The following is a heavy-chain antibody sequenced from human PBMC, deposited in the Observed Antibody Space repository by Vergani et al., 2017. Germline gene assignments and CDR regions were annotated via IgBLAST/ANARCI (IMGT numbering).Heavy chain of an antibody. CDR1: GFTFSSYD. Sequence: EVQLVESGGGLVQPGGSLRLSCAASGFTFSSYDMHWVRQATGKGLEWVSAIGTAGDTYYPGSVKGRFTISRENAKNSLYLQMNSLRAEDTAVYYCARDRGYSYGYNYWGQGTLVTVSS. J-gene: IGHJ4*02. D-gene: IGHD5-18*01. CDR3: ARDRGYSYGYNY. V-gene: IGHV3-13*01. CDR2: IGTAGDT.